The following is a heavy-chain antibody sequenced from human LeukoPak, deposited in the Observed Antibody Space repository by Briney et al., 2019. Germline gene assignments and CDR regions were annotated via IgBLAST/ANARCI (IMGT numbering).Heavy chain of an antibody. CDR1: GFTFSSYW. CDR2: IYSGGST. V-gene: IGHV3-53*01. D-gene: IGHD5-18*01. CDR3: ARSPTWIQLWFDAFDI. J-gene: IGHJ3*02. Sequence: PGGSLRLSCAASGFTFSSYWMSWVRQAPGKGLEWVSVIYSGGSTYYADSVKGRFTISRDNSKNTLYLQMNSLRAEDTAVYYCARSPTWIQLWFDAFDIWGQGTMVTVSS.